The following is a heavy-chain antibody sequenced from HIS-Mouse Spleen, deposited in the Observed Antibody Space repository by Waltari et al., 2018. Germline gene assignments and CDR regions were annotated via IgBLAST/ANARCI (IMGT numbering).Heavy chain of an antibody. J-gene: IGHJ3*02. CDR1: GYTFTGYY. CDR2: INPNSGGT. V-gene: IGHV1-2*02. Sequence: QVQLVQSGAEVKKPGASVKVSCKASGYTFTGYYMHWVRQAPGQGLEWMGWINPNSGGTNYAQKFQGRVTMTRDTSISTAYMELSRLRSDDTAVYYCARDLPSPIVGATGGTWDAFDIWGQGTMVTVSS. CDR3: ARDLPSPIVGATGGTWDAFDI. D-gene: IGHD1-26*01.